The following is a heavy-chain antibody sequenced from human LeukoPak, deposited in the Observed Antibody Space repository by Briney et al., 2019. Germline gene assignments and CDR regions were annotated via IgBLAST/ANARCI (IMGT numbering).Heavy chain of an antibody. V-gene: IGHV3-20*04. CDR1: GFTFDDYG. Sequence: GGSLRLSCAASGFTFDDYGMSWVRQVPGKGLEWVSGINWNGGSTGNADSVKGRFTISRDNAKNSLYLQMNSLRAEDTGVYYCARGRYPLGSYAPPSDYWGQGILVTVSS. J-gene: IGHJ4*02. D-gene: IGHD3-16*01. CDR2: INWNGGST. CDR3: ARGRYPLGSYAPPSDY.